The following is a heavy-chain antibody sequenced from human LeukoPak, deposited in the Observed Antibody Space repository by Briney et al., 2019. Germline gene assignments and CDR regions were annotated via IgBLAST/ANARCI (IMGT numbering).Heavy chain of an antibody. CDR2: IKQDGSEK. CDR3: ARDLPHYDFWSGYPYFDY. CDR1: GFTFSSYW. V-gene: IGHV3-7*01. Sequence: HPGGSLRLSCAASGFTFSSYWMSWVRQAPGKGLEWVANIKQDGSEKYYVDSVKGRFTISRDNAKNSLYLQMNSLRAEDTAVYYCARDLPHYDFWSGYPYFDYWGQGTLVTVSS. D-gene: IGHD3-3*01. J-gene: IGHJ4*02.